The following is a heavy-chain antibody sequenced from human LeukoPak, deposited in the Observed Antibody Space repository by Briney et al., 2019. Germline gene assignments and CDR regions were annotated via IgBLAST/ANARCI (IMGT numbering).Heavy chain of an antibody. Sequence: GGSLRLSCAASGFTVSSNYMSWVRQAPGKGLEWVANINPDGSVKYYVDSVEGRFTISRDNAKNSLYLQMNSLRVEDTAVYFCARGDSGDWSFDPWDQGTLVTVSS. V-gene: IGHV3-7*01. CDR2: INPDGSVK. CDR3: ARGDSGDWSFDP. J-gene: IGHJ5*02. D-gene: IGHD6-19*01. CDR1: GFTVSSNY.